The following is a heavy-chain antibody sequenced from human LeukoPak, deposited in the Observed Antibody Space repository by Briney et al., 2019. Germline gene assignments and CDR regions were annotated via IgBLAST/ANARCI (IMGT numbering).Heavy chain of an antibody. Sequence: ASVKVSCKASGYTFTGYYIHWVRQAPGQGLEWMGWINPHSGGTNYAQKFQGGVTMTRDTSITAAYMELSSLRSDDTAVYYCARNIWFGESADAFDIWGQGTMVTVSS. D-gene: IGHD3-10*01. V-gene: IGHV1-2*02. CDR2: INPHSGGT. CDR1: GYTFTGYY. CDR3: ARNIWFGESADAFDI. J-gene: IGHJ3*02.